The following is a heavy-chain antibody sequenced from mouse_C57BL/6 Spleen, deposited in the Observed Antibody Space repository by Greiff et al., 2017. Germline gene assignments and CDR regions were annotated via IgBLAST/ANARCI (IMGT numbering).Heavy chain of an antibody. Sequence: VMLVESGPELVKPGASVKISCKASGYAFSSSWMNWVKQRPGKGLEWIGRIYPGDGDTNYNGKFKGKATLSADQSSSTAYMQLSSLTSGDSTVYLCATLYDSNYDWYFDVWGTGTTVTVSS. D-gene: IGHD2-5*01. CDR2: IYPGDGDT. CDR3: ATLYDSNYDWYFDV. J-gene: IGHJ1*03. CDR1: GYAFSSSW. V-gene: IGHV1-82*01.